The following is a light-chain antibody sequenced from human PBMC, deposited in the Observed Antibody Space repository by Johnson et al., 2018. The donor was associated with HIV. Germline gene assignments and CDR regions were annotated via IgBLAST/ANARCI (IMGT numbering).Light chain of an antibody. CDR1: SSNIGNNY. CDR3: ATWDSDLSAYV. V-gene: IGLV1-51*01. CDR2: DNN. Sequence: QSVLTQPPSVSAAPGQKVTISCSGRSSNIGNNYVSWYQQLPGKAPKLFIFDNNKRPSGIPDRFSVSKSDTSGIFGITGLLAGEEANYYCATWDSDLSAYVFGTGTKVTVL. J-gene: IGLJ1*01.